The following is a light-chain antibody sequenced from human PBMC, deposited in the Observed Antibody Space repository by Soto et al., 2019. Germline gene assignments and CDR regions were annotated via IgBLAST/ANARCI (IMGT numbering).Light chain of an antibody. CDR2: GAS. J-gene: IGKJ2*01. V-gene: IGKV3-11*01. CDR1: QSVSNY. Sequence: EIVLTQSPATLSLSPGERATLSCRASQSVSNYLAWYQQKPGQAPRLLIYGASNRATGIPARFTGSGSGTDCTLTISSLEPEDFAVSYCQHRGEWPRTFGQGTKLEIK. CDR3: QHRGEWPRT.